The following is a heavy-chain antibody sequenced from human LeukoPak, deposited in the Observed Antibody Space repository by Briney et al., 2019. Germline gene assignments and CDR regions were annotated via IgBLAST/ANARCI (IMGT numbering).Heavy chain of an antibody. D-gene: IGHD2-21*01. Sequence: SETLSLTCTVSGGSISSYYWSWLGQPPGKGLEWIGYIYYGRSTNYNPSLKSRVTISVDTSKNQFSLKLSSVTAADTAVYYCASQIAYDAFDIWGQGTMVTVSS. CDR1: GGSISSYY. CDR2: IYYGRST. V-gene: IGHV4-59*01. CDR3: ASQIAYDAFDI. J-gene: IGHJ3*02.